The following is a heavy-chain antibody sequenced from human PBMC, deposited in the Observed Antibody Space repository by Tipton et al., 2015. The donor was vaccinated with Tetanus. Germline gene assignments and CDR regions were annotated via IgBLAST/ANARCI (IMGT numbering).Heavy chain of an antibody. D-gene: IGHD2-2*01. V-gene: IGHV3-7*01. CDR2: IKQGGSAK. CDR3: ARDSTYLFVR. J-gene: IGHJ4*02. CDR1: GFTFSGYW. Sequence: SLRLSCAASGFTFSGYWMSWVRQAPGKGLEWVANIKQGGSAKYYVDSVKGRFTISRDNAKNSLYLQMNSLRAEDTAVYYCARDSTYLFVRRGQGALVTVSP.